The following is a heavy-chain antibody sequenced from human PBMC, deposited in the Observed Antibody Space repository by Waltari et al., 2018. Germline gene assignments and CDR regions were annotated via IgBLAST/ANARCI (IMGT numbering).Heavy chain of an antibody. J-gene: IGHJ6*03. CDR3: AREKLVGASNYYYMDV. CDR2: ISSSSSYI. Sequence: EVQLVESGGGLVKPGGSLRLSCAASGFTFSSYSMNWVRQAPGKGLEWVSSISSSSSYIYYADSVKGRFTISRDNAKNSLYLQMNSLRAEDTAVYYCAREKLVGASNYYYMDVWGKGTTVTVSS. V-gene: IGHV3-21*01. D-gene: IGHD1-26*01. CDR1: GFTFSSYS.